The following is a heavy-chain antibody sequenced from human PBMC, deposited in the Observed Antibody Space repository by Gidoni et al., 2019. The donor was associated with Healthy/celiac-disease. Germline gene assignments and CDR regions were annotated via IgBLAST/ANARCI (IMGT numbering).Heavy chain of an antibody. CDR3: ARGTRDGYNSGAFDI. Sequence: QVQLVQSGAEVKKPGASVKVSCKASGYTFTSYYMHWGRQAPGQGLEWMGIINPSGGSTSYAQKFQGRVTMTRDTSTSTVYMELSSLRSEDTAVYYCARGTRDGYNSGAFDIWGQGTMVTVSS. CDR2: INPSGGST. V-gene: IGHV1-46*01. J-gene: IGHJ3*02. D-gene: IGHD5-12*01. CDR1: GYTFTSYY.